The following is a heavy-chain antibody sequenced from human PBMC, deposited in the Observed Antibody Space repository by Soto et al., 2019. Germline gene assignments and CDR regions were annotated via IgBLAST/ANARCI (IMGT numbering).Heavy chain of an antibody. CDR2: ISGSGGST. CDR1: GFTFSSYA. Sequence: GGSLRLSCAASGFTFSSYAMSWVRQAPGKGLEWVSAISGSGGSTYYADSVKGRFTISRDNSKNTLYLQMNSLRAEDTAVYYCAKAQPHYYDGPDYYYYGMDVWGQGTTVTVSS. V-gene: IGHV3-23*01. CDR3: AKAQPHYYDGPDYYYYGMDV. D-gene: IGHD3-22*01. J-gene: IGHJ6*02.